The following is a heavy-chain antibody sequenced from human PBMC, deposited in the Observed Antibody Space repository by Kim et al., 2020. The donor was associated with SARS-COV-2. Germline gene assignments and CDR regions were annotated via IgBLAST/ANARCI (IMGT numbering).Heavy chain of an antibody. V-gene: IGHV1-46*01. J-gene: IGHJ6*02. CDR3: AGGYSYGSDYYGMDV. D-gene: IGHD5-18*01. Sequence: QKFQGRVTMTRDTSTSTVYMELSSLRSEDTAVYYCAGGYSYGSDYYGMDVWGQGTTVTVSS.